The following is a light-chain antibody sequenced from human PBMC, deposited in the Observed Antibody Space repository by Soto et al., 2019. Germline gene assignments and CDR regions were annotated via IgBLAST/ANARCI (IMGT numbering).Light chain of an antibody. V-gene: IGKV3-20*01. CDR1: QSVSSN. CDR3: QQYGSSPIT. Sequence: ILMTQSPATLSVSPGERATFSCRASQSVSSNLAWYQQKPGQAPRLLIYGASIRATGIPDRFSGSGSGTDFTLTINSLEPEDFALYYCQQYGSSPITFGQGTRLEIK. CDR2: GAS. J-gene: IGKJ5*01.